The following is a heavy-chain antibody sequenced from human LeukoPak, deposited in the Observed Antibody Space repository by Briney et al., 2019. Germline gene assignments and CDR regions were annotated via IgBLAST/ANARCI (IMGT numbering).Heavy chain of an antibody. CDR1: GGSISSNY. D-gene: IGHD2-2*01. CDR2: IYNSGGI. J-gene: IGHJ4*02. V-gene: IGHV4-59*01. CDR3: ARTSAYTYFAY. Sequence: PSETLSLTCTVSGGSISSNYWSWIRQPPGKGLEWIGYIYNSGGINYNPSLKSRVAISVDTSKNQFSLKLNSVTAADTAVYYCARTSAYTYFAYWGQGPLVTVSS.